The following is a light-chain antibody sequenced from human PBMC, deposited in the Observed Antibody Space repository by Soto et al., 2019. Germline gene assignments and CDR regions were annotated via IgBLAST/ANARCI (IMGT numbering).Light chain of an antibody. CDR2: DSS. CDR3: QQRSNWPPWT. CDR1: QSVGTY. V-gene: IGKV3-11*01. J-gene: IGKJ1*01. Sequence: EIVLTQSPATLSLSPGERATLSCRASQSVGTYLGWYQQKPGQAPRLLIYDSSNRATGIPARFSGSGSGTDFTLTISSLEAEDFAVYYCQQRSNWPPWTFGQGTKVEIK.